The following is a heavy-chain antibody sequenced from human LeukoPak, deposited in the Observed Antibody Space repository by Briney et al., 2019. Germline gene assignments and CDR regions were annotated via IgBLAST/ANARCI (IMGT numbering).Heavy chain of an antibody. Sequence: QPGGSLRLSCAASGFTFSSYEMNWVRQAPGKGLEWVSYISSSGSTIYYADSVKGRFTISRDNAKNSLYLQMNSLRAEDTAVYYCARDRYNWNYARGHWFDPWGQGTLVTVSS. D-gene: IGHD1-1*01. J-gene: IGHJ5*02. V-gene: IGHV3-48*03. CDR2: ISSSGSTI. CDR3: ARDRYNWNYARGHWFDP. CDR1: GFTFSSYE.